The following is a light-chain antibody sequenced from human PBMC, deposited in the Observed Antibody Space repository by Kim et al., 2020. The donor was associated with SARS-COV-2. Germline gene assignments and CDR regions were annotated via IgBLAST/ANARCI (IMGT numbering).Light chain of an antibody. Sequence: QGKTASITCAGNNMGDKTVAWYQQKPGQAPVLVIYHDNHRPSGIPERFSGSNSGNTATLTSSRAEAVDEADYYCQVWESSTHHSVFGGGTQVTVL. V-gene: IGLV3-21*01. J-gene: IGLJ2*01. CDR1: NMGDKT. CDR2: HDN. CDR3: QVWESSTHHSV.